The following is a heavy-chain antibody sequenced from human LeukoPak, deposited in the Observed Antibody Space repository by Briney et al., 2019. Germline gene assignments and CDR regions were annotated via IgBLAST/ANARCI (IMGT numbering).Heavy chain of an antibody. CDR3: AGEGEYSYWYGFDY. CDR1: GFTVNNLY. V-gene: IGHV3-66*01. Sequence: GGSLRLSCAASGFTVNNLYMSWVRQAPGKGLEWVSVIYSGDRTYYADSVTGRSTTSTATSKNTVYLQLNSLRREETPAAYFAGEGEYSYWYGFDYWGQGTLVTVSS. CDR2: IYSGDRT. J-gene: IGHJ4*02. D-gene: IGHD5-18*01.